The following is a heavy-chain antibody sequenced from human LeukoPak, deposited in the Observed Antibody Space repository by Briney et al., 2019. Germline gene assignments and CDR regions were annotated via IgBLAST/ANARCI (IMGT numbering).Heavy chain of an antibody. Sequence: ASVKVSCKASGYTFTSYDINWVRQATGQGLEWMGWMNPNSANRGYAQKFQGRVTITADESTSTAYMELSSLRSEDTAVYYCASPRRDGYKTYYYYGMDVWGQGTTVTVSS. J-gene: IGHJ6*02. D-gene: IGHD5-24*01. CDR3: ASPRRDGYKTYYYYGMDV. CDR2: MNPNSANR. V-gene: IGHV1-8*01. CDR1: GYTFTSYD.